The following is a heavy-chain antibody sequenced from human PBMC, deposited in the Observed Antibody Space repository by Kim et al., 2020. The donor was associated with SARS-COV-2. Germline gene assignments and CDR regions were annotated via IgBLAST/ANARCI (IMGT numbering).Heavy chain of an antibody. D-gene: IGHD3-10*01. CDR3: ARHADWDFGSGQRYYGMDV. Sequence: SETLSLTCTLSGGSISSSYYYWGWIRQPPGKGLEWIGSISYSGSTYYNPSLKSRVTISVDTSKNQFSLKLSSVTAADTAVYYCARHADWDFGSGQRYYGMDVWGQGTTVTVSS. V-gene: IGHV4-39*01. CDR1: GGSISSSYYY. CDR2: ISYSGST. J-gene: IGHJ6*02.